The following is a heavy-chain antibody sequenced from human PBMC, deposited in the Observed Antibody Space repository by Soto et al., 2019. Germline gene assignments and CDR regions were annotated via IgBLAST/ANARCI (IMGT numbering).Heavy chain of an antibody. J-gene: IGHJ6*03. CDR2: ISSSSSYI. CDR3: ARAPRYESHSSCWDYYYYYYMAV. Sequence: GGSLRLSCAASGFTFSSYSMNWVRQAPGKGLEWVSSISSSSSYIYYADSVKGRFTISRDNAKNSLYLQMNSLRAEDTAVYYCARAPRYESHSSCWDYYYYYYMAVRSKRTTDIVSS. V-gene: IGHV3-21*01. CDR1: GFTFSSYS. D-gene: IGHD6-19*01.